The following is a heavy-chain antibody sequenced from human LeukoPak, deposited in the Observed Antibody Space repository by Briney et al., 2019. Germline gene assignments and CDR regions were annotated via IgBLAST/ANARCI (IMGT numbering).Heavy chain of an antibody. V-gene: IGHV4-4*07. Sequence: PSETLSLTCTVSGGSISSYYWSWIRQPAGKGLEWIGHIYFSGSTTYNPSLKSRVTMSVDTSKNQFSLKLSSVTAADTAVYYCAKEGSLYDFWSGYLDNPFDYWGQGTLVTVSS. CDR1: GGSISSYY. CDR3: AKEGSLYDFWSGYLDNPFDY. J-gene: IGHJ4*02. CDR2: IYFSGST. D-gene: IGHD3-3*01.